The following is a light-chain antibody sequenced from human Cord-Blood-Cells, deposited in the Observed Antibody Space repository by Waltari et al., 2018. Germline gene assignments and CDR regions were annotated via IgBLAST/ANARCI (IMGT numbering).Light chain of an antibody. V-gene: IGKV3-15*01. CDR2: GSS. J-gene: IGKJ4*01. Sequence: IVMPQSPATLSVSPGARATLSCRASPSVRSNLAWSQQKPGQAPRLLIYGSSTRATGLPARCSGSGSGTEFTLTSSSLQSEDFAVYYRQQYNNLPTTFGGGTKVEIK. CDR1: PSVRSN. CDR3: QQYNNLPTT.